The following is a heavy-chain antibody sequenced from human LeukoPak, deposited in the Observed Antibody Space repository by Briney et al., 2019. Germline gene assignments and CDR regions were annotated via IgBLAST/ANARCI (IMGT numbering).Heavy chain of an antibody. V-gene: IGHV4-59*02. D-gene: IGHD3-22*01. CDR3: ARDTGFLTMIDPRGAWFDP. CDR1: GFTVSSNY. Sequence: GSLRLSCAASGFTVSSNYMSWIRQPPGKGLEWIGYIYYSGSTNYNPSLKSRVTISVDTSKNQFSLKLSSVTAADTAVYYCARDTGFLTMIDPRGAWFDPWGQGTLVTVSS. J-gene: IGHJ5*02. CDR2: IYYSGST.